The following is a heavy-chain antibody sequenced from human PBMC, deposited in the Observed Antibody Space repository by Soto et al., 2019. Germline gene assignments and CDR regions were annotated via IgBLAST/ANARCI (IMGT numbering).Heavy chain of an antibody. CDR2: ISSSSTHT. D-gene: IGHD6-19*01. V-gene: IGHV3-21*01. J-gene: IGHJ4*02. CDR3: GRDSDNSGWFPIDY. CDR1: GFTFSSYS. Sequence: GSLRLSCAASGFTFSSYSMNWVRQAPGKGLEWVSSISSSSTHTHYADSVKGRFTISRDNAKNSLYLQMNSLRAEDTAVYYCGRDSDNSGWFPIDYWGQGSLVTVSS.